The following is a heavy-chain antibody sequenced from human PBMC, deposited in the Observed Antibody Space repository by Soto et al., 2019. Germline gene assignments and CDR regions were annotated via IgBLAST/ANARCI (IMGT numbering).Heavy chain of an antibody. J-gene: IGHJ6*02. D-gene: IGHD5-12*01. CDR3: ARDRPIVATSGYGMDV. V-gene: IGHV4-4*07. CDR2: VYTSGST. Sequence: QVQLQESGPGLVKPSETLSLTCTVSGGSISSYYWSWIRQPAGKGLEWIGRVYTSGSTNYNPSLRSRVTMSVDTSKSQFSLKLNSVTAADTAVYYCARDRPIVATSGYGMDVWGQGTAVTVSS. CDR1: GGSISSYY.